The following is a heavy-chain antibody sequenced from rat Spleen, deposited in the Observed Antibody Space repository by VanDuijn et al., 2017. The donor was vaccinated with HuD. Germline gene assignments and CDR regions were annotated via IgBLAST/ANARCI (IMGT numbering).Heavy chain of an antibody. V-gene: IGHV5-7*01. CDR2: ISYDGSST. D-gene: IGHD3-4*01. J-gene: IGHJ2*01. CDR1: GITFSDSV. CDR3: ARPPTGVDY. Sequence: EVQLVESGGGLVRPGRSLKLSCAASGITFSDSVMAWVRQTPTKGLEWVATISYDGSSTYYRDSVKGRFTISRDNAKSTLYLQMDSLRSEDTATYYCARPPTGVDYWGQGVMVTVSS.